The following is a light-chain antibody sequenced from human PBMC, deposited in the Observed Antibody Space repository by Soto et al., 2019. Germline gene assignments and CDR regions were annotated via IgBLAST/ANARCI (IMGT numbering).Light chain of an antibody. V-gene: IGKV1-5*01. Sequence: DIQMTQSPSTLSASAGDRVTITCRASQSIRSSLAWYQQKPGKAPNLLIYGASSLESGVPSRFSGSGSGTDFTLTISGLQPDDFATYYCQQYNTYPRTFGQGTKVEF. J-gene: IGKJ1*01. CDR2: GAS. CDR1: QSIRSS. CDR3: QQYNTYPRT.